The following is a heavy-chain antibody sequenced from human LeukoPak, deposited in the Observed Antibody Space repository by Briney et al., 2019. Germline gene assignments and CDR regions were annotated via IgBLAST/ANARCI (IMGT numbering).Heavy chain of an antibody. CDR3: ARRTTARYYSYYYMDV. V-gene: IGHV4-34*01. J-gene: IGHJ6*03. CDR2: INHSGST. D-gene: IGHD1-1*01. CDR1: GGSFSGYY. Sequence: SETLSLTCAVYGGSFSGYYWSWIRQPPEKGLEWIGEINHSGSTNYNPSLKSRVTISVDTSKNQFSLKLSSVTAADTAVYYCARRTTARYYSYYYMDVWGKGTTVTISS.